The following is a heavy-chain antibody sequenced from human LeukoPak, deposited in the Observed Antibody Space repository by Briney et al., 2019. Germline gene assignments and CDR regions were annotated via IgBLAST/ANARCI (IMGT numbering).Heavy chain of an antibody. D-gene: IGHD2-2*01. CDR1: GFTLRSYT. Sequence: PGGSLRLSCAASGFTLRSYTMNWVRQAPGKGLEWVSSIGISSNKIYYADSVKGRFIISRDNAKNSVYLQMNSLRAEDTAVYYCAKRLTVVVPAATHPYYFDYWGQGTLVTVSS. V-gene: IGHV3-21*04. CDR2: IGISSNKI. CDR3: AKRLTVVVPAATHPYYFDY. J-gene: IGHJ4*02.